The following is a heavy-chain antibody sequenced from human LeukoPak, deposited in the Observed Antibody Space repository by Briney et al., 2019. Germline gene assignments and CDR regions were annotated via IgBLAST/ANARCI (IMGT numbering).Heavy chain of an antibody. Sequence: GGSLRLSCEASGFTFSSYWMHWVRQAPGKGLVWVSRINGDGSSTTYADSVKGRFTISRDDAKSTLYLQMNSLRAEDTAVYYSARNRGVVGALVYWGQGTPVTVSS. D-gene: IGHD2-15*01. CDR1: GFTFSSYW. CDR3: ARNRGVVGALVY. V-gene: IGHV3-74*03. CDR2: INGDGSST. J-gene: IGHJ4*02.